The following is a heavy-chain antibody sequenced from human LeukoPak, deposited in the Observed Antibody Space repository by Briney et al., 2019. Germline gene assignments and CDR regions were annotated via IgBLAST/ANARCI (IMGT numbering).Heavy chain of an antibody. CDR3: ALSVGATMGFDY. Sequence: APVTVSCKASGYSFSAYYMHWVRQAPGQGLEWMGCIVPNSGGTDYAQKFQSRVTMTRDTSISTAYMELSRLRSDDTAVFYCALSVGATMGFDYWGQGTLVTVSS. D-gene: IGHD1-26*01. CDR1: GYSFSAYY. CDR2: IVPNSGGT. J-gene: IGHJ4*02. V-gene: IGHV1-2*02.